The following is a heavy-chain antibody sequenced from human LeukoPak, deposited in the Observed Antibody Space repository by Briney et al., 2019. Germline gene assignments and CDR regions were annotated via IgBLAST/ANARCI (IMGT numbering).Heavy chain of an antibody. D-gene: IGHD3-22*01. CDR1: DGSISSSSYY. CDR2: IYHSGST. J-gene: IGHJ3*02. V-gene: IGHV4-39*07. Sequence: PSETLSLTCTVSDGSISSSSYYWGWIRQPPGKGLEWIGSIYHSGSTYYNPSLKSRVTISVDTSKNQFSLKLSSVTAADTAVYYCATYYYDSSGWRDAFDIWGQGTMVTVSS. CDR3: ATYYYDSSGWRDAFDI.